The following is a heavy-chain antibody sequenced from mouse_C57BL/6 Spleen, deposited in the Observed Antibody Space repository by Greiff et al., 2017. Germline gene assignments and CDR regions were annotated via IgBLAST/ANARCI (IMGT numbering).Heavy chain of an antibody. CDR1: GYAFSSYW. CDR3: ARDQTTDYFDY. D-gene: IGHD1-1*01. CDR2: IYPGDGDT. J-gene: IGHJ2*01. Sequence: VKLVESGAELVKPGASVKISCKASGYAFSSYWMNWVKQRPGKGLEWIGQIYPGDGDTNYNGKFKGKATLTADKSSSTAYMQLSSLTSEDSAVYFCARDQTTDYFDYGGQGTTLTVSS. V-gene: IGHV1-80*01.